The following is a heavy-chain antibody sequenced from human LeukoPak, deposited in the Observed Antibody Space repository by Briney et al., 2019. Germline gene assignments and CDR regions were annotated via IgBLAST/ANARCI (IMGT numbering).Heavy chain of an antibody. Sequence: GGSLGLSCAASGFTFGDHIMNWVRQLPGKRLEWVAHVSGSGSTVYYADSVKGRFTVSRDNGKSSLYLQMNSLRVEDTALYYCVRQFASWGQGTLVTVSS. V-gene: IGHV3-48*01. CDR3: VRQFAS. J-gene: IGHJ4*02. CDR1: GFTFGDHI. CDR2: VSGSGSTV.